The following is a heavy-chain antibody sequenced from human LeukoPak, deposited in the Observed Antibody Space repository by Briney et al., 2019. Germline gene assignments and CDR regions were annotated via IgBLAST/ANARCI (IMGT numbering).Heavy chain of an antibody. V-gene: IGHV3-11*01. CDR3: AKTARTLDY. D-gene: IGHD1/OR15-1a*01. Sequence: GGSLRLSCAASGFTFSGFYMTWIRQAPGRGLEWISYISTTGSDISYADSVKGRFTISRDNVKNSLYLQMNSLTAEDTAVYYCAKTARTLDYWGQGTLVTVPS. CDR2: ISTTGSDI. J-gene: IGHJ4*02. CDR1: GFTFSGFY.